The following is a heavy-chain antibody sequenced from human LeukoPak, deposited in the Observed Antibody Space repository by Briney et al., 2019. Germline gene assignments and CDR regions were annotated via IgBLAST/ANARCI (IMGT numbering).Heavy chain of an antibody. Sequence: SETLSLICSVSGGSISGYYWSWIRQPAGKGLEWIGRIYTSGSTNYNPSLKSRVTMSVDTSKNQSSLKLSYVTAADTAVYYCARVDVFGVVSSDYYYYYMDVWGKGTTVTVSS. D-gene: IGHD3-3*01. J-gene: IGHJ6*03. CDR3: ARVDVFGVVSSDYYYYYMDV. V-gene: IGHV4-4*07. CDR1: GGSISGYY. CDR2: IYTSGST.